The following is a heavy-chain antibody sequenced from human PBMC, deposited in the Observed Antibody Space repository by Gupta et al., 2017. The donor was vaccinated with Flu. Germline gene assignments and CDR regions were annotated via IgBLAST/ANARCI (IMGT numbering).Heavy chain of an antibody. D-gene: IGHD2-15*01. V-gene: IGHV3-48*03. CDR2: ISSSGSTI. Sequence: VQLVASGGGLVQPGGSLXXXCEAXXXPFTTYAFMWVRQAPRKGLEWLSYISSSGSTIYYADSVKGRFTISRDDAKDSLYLQMNSLRAEDTAVYYCAPAAPNFDYWGQGALVAVSS. CDR3: APAAPNFDY. CDR1: XXPFTTYA. J-gene: IGHJ4*02.